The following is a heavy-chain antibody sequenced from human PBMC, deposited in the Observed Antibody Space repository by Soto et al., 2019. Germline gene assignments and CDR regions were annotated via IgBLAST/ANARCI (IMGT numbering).Heavy chain of an antibody. V-gene: IGHV3-23*01. D-gene: IGHD3-22*01. CDR3: AKDIRYFDSTGYYGRDH. CDR1: GFTFSNFA. J-gene: IGHJ4*02. Sequence: EVQLLQSGGGLSQPGGSLRLSCAASGFTFSNFAMSWVRQAPGKGLEWVSAISNSGGRTYYADSVKGRFTVSRDNLKDPLYLQMNSLRAGDTAVYYCAKDIRYFDSTGYYGRDHWGQGTLVTVSS. CDR2: ISNSGGRT.